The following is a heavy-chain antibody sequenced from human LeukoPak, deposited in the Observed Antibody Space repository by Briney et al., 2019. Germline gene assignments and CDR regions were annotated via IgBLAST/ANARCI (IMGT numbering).Heavy chain of an antibody. CDR2: INPNSGGT. CDR3: ARATSLVVAATPDAFDI. V-gene: IGHV1-2*02. Sequence: ASVKVSCTASGYTFTGYYMHWVRQAPGQGLEWMGWINPNSGGTNYAQKFQGRVTMTRDTSISTAYMELSRLRSDDTAVYYCARATSLVVAATPDAFDIWGQGTMVTVSS. CDR1: GYTFTGYY. D-gene: IGHD2-15*01. J-gene: IGHJ3*02.